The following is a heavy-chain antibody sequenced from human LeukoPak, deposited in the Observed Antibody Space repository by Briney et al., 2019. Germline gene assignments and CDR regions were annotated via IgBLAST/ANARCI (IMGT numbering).Heavy chain of an antibody. CDR1: GGSISSYY. Sequence: SETLSLTCTVSGGSISSYYWSWIRQPPGKGLEWIGYIYYSGSTNYNPSLKSRVTISVDKSKNQFSLKLSSVTAADTAVYYCARVEYYDSSGYYSPHFDYWGQGTLVTVSS. V-gene: IGHV4-59*12. J-gene: IGHJ4*02. CDR2: IYYSGST. CDR3: ARVEYYDSSGYYSPHFDY. D-gene: IGHD3-22*01.